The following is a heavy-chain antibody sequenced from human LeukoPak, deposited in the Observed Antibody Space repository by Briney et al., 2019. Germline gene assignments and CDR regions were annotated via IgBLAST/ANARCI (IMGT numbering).Heavy chain of an antibody. CDR1: GFTFSSYS. CDR3: ARDEAYYDTSGYYHGGYY. Sequence: PGGSLRLSCAASGFTFSSYSMNWVRQAPGKGLEWVSSISSSSSYIYYADSVKGRFTISRDNAKNSLYLQMNSLRAEDTAVYYCARDEAYYDTSGYYHGGYYWGQGTLVTVSS. D-gene: IGHD3-22*01. CDR2: ISSSSSYI. J-gene: IGHJ4*02. V-gene: IGHV3-21*04.